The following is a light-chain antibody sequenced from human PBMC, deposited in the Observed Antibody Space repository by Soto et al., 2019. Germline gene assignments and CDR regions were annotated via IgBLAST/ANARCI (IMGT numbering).Light chain of an antibody. Sequence: EIVLTQSPGTLSLSPGERATLSCRASQSVSSSYLAWYQQKPGQAPRLLIYGATSRATGIQDRFSGSGSGTDFTLTIRRLEPEDFAVYYCQQYGASAGTFGQGTKVDI. CDR1: QSVSSSY. CDR2: GAT. V-gene: IGKV3-20*01. J-gene: IGKJ1*01. CDR3: QQYGASAGT.